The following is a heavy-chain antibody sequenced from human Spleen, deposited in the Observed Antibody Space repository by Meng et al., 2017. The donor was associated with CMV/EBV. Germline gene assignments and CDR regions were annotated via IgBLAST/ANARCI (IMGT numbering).Heavy chain of an antibody. J-gene: IGHJ4*02. D-gene: IGHD3-10*01. CDR2: ISSSSSYI. CDR3: ARSYGSGTTLDR. CDR1: GFTFSSYS. Sequence: GESLKISCAASGFTFSSYSMNWVRQAPGKGLEWVSSISSSSSYIYYADSVKGRFTISRDTTKNTVFLQMDSLRLEDTALYYCARSYGSGTTLDRWGQGALVTVSS. V-gene: IGHV3-21*04.